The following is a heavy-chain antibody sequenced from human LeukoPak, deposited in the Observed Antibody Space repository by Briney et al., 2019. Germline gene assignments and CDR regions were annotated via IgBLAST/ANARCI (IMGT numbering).Heavy chain of an antibody. V-gene: IGHV3-9*01. D-gene: IGHD2-21*01. CDR2: ISWNSGSI. CDR3: AKDIGRFPHALDI. Sequence: GGSLRLSCAASEFIFDDYAMHWVRQAPGKGLEWVSGISWNSGSIGYADCVKGRFTISRDNAKNSLYLQMNSLRAEDTALYYCAKDIGRFPHALDIWGQGTMVTVSS. J-gene: IGHJ3*02. CDR1: EFIFDDYA.